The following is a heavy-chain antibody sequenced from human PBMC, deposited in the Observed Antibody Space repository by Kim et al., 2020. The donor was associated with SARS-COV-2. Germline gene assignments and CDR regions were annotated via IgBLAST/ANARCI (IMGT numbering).Heavy chain of an antibody. Sequence: SETLSLTCTVSGGSISSSSYYWGWIRQPPGKGLEWIGSIYYSGSTYYNPSLKSRVTISVDTSKNQFSLKLSSVTAADTAVYSCARHPLVGLSWYGVTYY. CDR3: ARHPLVGLSWYGVTYY. V-gene: IGHV4-39*01. CDR2: IYYSGST. D-gene: IGHD6-13*01. CDR1: GGSISSSSYY. J-gene: IGHJ6*01.